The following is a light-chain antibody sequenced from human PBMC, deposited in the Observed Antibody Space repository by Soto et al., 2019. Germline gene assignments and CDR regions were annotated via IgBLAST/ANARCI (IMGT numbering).Light chain of an antibody. CDR1: QSISSY. CDR2: AAS. J-gene: IGKJ5*01. V-gene: IGKV1-39*01. Sequence: DVHMTQSSSSLSASVGYRVTIPCRASQSISSYLNWYQQKPGKAPKLLIYAASSLQSGVPSRFSGSGSGTDFTLTISSLKPEDFATYYCQQSYSTPAFGQGTRLEIK. CDR3: QQSYSTPA.